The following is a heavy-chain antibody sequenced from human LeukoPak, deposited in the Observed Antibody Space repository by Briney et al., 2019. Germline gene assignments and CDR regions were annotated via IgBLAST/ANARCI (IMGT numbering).Heavy chain of an antibody. CDR3: ARHDYGDYYAFDI. D-gene: IGHD4-17*01. V-gene: IGHV1-2*06. CDR2: INPNSCGT. Sequence: ASVKLSCNGSGYTFTGYCMHWVRQAPAQGHEWMGRINPNSCGTNYAQKFQGRVTMARDTSISTAYMELSRLRSDDTAVYYCARHDYGDYYAFDIWGQGTMVTVSS. CDR1: GYTFTGYC. J-gene: IGHJ3*02.